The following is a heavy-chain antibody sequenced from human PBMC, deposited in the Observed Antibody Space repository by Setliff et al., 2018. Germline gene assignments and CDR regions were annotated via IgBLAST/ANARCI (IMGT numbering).Heavy chain of an antibody. CDR3: ARTGTYRYFDY. J-gene: IGHJ4*02. CDR2: ISYSGIT. D-gene: IGHD1-1*01. Sequence: SETLSLTCNVSGASVSSHYWDWIRQPPGKGLEWIGFISYSGITTYNVSLKSRVSISVDTSKNQLSLKLTSVTAADTAVYYCARTGTYRYFDYWGQGTRVTVSS. CDR1: GASVSSHY. V-gene: IGHV4-59*08.